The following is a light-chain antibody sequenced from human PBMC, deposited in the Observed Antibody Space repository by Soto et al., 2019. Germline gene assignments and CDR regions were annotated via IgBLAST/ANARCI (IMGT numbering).Light chain of an antibody. J-gene: IGKJ4*01. V-gene: IGKV1-9*01. Sequence: DIQLTQSPSFLSASVGDRVTITCRASQGISSYVAWYQQKPGKAPKVLIYAASTWKSGVPSRFSGSGSGTEFTLTFSSLQPEDFATYHCQQVKNYPRTVGGGTWVEIK. CDR1: QGISSY. CDR2: AAS. CDR3: QQVKNYPRT.